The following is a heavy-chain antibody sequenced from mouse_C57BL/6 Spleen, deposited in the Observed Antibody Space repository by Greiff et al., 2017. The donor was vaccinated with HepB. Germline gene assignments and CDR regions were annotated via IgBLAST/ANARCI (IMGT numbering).Heavy chain of an antibody. V-gene: IGHV1-53*01. J-gene: IGHJ3*01. CDR1: GYTFTSYW. D-gene: IGHD2-2*01. Sequence: QVQLQQPGTELVKPGASVKLSCKASGYTFTSYWMHWVKQRPGQGLEWIGNINPSNGGTNYNEKFKSKATLTVDKSSSTAYMQLSILTSEDSAVYYCARGMVTTSWFAYWGQGTLVTVSA. CDR2: INPSNGGT. CDR3: ARGMVTTSWFAY.